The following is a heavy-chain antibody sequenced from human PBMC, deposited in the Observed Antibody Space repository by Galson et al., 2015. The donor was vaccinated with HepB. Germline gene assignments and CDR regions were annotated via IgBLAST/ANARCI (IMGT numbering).Heavy chain of an antibody. Sequence: SLRLSCAASGFMFSGSAIHRVRQASGKGLEWIGRIRSERNSHATSYGQSVQGRFTMSRDDSENTAYLQMNSLKTEDTAAYYFTRRSLGMSSVWLDLWGQGTLVTVSS. CDR2: IRSERNSHAT. J-gene: IGHJ5*02. V-gene: IGHV3-73*01. D-gene: IGHD1-26*01. CDR3: TRRSLGMSSVWLDL. CDR1: GFMFSGSA.